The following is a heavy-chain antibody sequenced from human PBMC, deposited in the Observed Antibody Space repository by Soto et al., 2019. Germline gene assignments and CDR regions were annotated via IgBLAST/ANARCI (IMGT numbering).Heavy chain of an antibody. J-gene: IGHJ4*02. Sequence: EVQLLESGGGLAQPGGSLRLSCAVSGITFTNYAMGWVRQAPGKGLEWVSGISGNVGSTTHYADSVKGRFTIARDNAKNMLFLQMNSLRAEDTAVYYCAKHRGFVAGPFDSWGQGTLVLVSS. CDR3: AKHRGFVAGPFDS. V-gene: IGHV3-23*01. CDR1: GITFTNYA. D-gene: IGHD6-19*01. CDR2: ISGNVGSTT.